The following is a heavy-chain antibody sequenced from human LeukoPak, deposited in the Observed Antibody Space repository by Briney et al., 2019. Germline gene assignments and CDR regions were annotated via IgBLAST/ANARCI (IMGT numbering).Heavy chain of an antibody. CDR3: ASRITMVRGVTDINWFDP. Sequence: SETLSLTCAVYGGSFSGYYWSWIRQPPGKGLEWIGEINHSGSTNYNPSLKSRVTISVDTSKNQCSLKLSSVTAADTAVYYCASRITMVRGVTDINWFDPWGQGTLVTVSS. V-gene: IGHV4-34*01. CDR2: INHSGST. J-gene: IGHJ5*02. CDR1: GGSFSGYY. D-gene: IGHD3-10*01.